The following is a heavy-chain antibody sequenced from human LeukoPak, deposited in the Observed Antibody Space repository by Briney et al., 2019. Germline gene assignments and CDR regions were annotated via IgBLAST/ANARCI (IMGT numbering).Heavy chain of an antibody. CDR1: GGSFSGYY. D-gene: IGHD3-10*01. CDR2: INHSGST. J-gene: IGHJ6*02. Sequence: SETLSLTCAVYGGSFSGYYWSWIRQPPGKGLEWIGEINHSGSTNYNPSLKSRVTVSVDTSKNQFSLKLSSVTAADTAVYYCVRPRGYYYYYGMDVWGQGTTVTVSS. V-gene: IGHV4-34*01. CDR3: VRPRGYYYYYGMDV.